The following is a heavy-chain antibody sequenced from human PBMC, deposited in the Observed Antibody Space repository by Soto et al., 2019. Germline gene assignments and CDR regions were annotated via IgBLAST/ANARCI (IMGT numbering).Heavy chain of an antibody. Sequence: PSETLSLTCTVSGGSISSSSYYWGWIRQPPGKGLEWIGSIYCSGSTYYNPSLKSRVTISVDTSKNQFSLKLSSVTAADTAVYYCARLWVGATTEGWFDPWGQGTLVTVSS. CDR3: ARLWVGATTEGWFDP. J-gene: IGHJ5*02. D-gene: IGHD1-26*01. CDR1: GGSISSSSYY. CDR2: IYCSGST. V-gene: IGHV4-39*01.